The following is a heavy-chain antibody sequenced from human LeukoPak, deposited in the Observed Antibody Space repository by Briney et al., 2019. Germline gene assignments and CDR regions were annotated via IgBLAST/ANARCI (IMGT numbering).Heavy chain of an antibody. D-gene: IGHD3-9*01. CDR3: ARAEAPLRYFDKPIDY. V-gene: IGHV1-2*02. CDR1: GYTFTGYY. Sequence: RGASVKVSCKASGYTFTGYYMHWVRQAPGQGLEWMGWINPNSGGTNYAQKFQGRVTMTRDTSISTAYMELSRLRSDDTAVYYCARAEAPLRYFDKPIDYWGQGTLVTVSS. CDR2: INPNSGGT. J-gene: IGHJ4*02.